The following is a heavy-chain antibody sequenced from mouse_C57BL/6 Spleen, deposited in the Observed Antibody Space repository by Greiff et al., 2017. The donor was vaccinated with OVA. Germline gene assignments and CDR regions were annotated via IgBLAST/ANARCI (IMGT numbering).Heavy chain of an antibody. CDR3: AKPALVDNYAMDY. CDR2: ILPGSGST. Sequence: VQLQQSGAELMKPGASVKLSCTATGYTFTDYWIEWVKQRPGHGLEWIGEILPGSGSTNYNEKFKGKATFTADTSSNTAYMQLSNLTTEDSAIYSCAKPALVDNYAMDYWGQGTSVTVSS. V-gene: IGHV1-9*01. D-gene: IGHD1-1*01. CDR1: GYTFTDYW. J-gene: IGHJ4*01.